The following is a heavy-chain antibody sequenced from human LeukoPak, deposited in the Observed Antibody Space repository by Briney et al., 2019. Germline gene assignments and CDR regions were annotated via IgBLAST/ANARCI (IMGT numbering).Heavy chain of an antibody. D-gene: IGHD1-26*01. CDR3: ASLDRSEIP. J-gene: IGHJ5*02. CDR1: GFSFDKFG. CDR2: VSADESGK. Sequence: PVGSLRLSCVASGFSFDKFGMHWVRQAPGKGLEYVSSVSADESGKYYTKSVRGRFSISRDNSKNTMYLQLGNLRPDDMGIYYCASLDRSEIPWGPGTLVTVSS. V-gene: IGHV3-64*01.